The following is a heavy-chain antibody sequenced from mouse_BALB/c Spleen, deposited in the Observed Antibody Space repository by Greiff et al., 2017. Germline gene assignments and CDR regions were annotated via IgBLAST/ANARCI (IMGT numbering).Heavy chain of an antibody. D-gene: IGHD1-1*01. Sequence: VQLQQSAAELARPGASVKMSCKASGYTFTSYTMHWVKQRPGQGLEWIGYINPSSGYTEYNQKFKDKTTLTADKSSSTAYMQLSSLTSEDSAVYYCARPTVVARYFDYWGQGTTLTVSS. CDR2: INPSSGYT. V-gene: IGHV1-4*02. J-gene: IGHJ2*01. CDR3: ARPTVVARYFDY. CDR1: GYTFTSYT.